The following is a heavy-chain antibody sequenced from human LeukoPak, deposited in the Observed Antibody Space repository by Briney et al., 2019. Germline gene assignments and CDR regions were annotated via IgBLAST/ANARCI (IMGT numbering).Heavy chain of an antibody. J-gene: IGHJ6*02. CDR3: ARGWGIFGVASYYYYGMDV. CDR1: GGSISSGGYY. CDR2: IYYSGST. D-gene: IGHD3-3*01. Sequence: SQTLSLTCTVSGGSISSGGYYWSWIRQHPGKGLEWIGYIYYSGSTYYNPSLKSRVTISVDTSKNQFSLKLSSVTAADTAVYYCARGWGIFGVASYYYYGMDVWGQGTTVTVSS. V-gene: IGHV4-31*03.